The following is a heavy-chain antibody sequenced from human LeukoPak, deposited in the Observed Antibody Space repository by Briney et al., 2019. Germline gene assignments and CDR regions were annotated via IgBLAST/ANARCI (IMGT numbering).Heavy chain of an antibody. CDR2: INPNSGGT. V-gene: IGHV1-2*02. D-gene: IGHD3-10*01. J-gene: IGHJ3*02. Sequence: ASVKVSCKASGYTFTGYYMHWVRQAPGQGLEWMGWINPNSGGTNYAQMFQGRVTMTRDASISTAYMELSRLRSDDTAVYYCARGVLLQGRGAFDIWGQGAMVTVSS. CDR1: GYTFTGYY. CDR3: ARGVLLQGRGAFDI.